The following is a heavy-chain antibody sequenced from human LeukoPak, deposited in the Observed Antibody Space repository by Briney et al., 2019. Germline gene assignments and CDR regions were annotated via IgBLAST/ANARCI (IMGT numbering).Heavy chain of an antibody. J-gene: IGHJ6*03. CDR2: IYYSGST. D-gene: IGHD2-21*01. Sequence: SETLSLTCTVSGGSISSSSYYWGWIRQPPGKGLEWIGSIYYSGSTYYNPSLKSRVTISVDTSKNQFSLKLSSVTAADTAVYYCARDRFLVGSYMDVWGKGTTVTVSS. CDR3: ARDRFLVGSYMDV. CDR1: GGSISSSSYY. V-gene: IGHV4-39*07.